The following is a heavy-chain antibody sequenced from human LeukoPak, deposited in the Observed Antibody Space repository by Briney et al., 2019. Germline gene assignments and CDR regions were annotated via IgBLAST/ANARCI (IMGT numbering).Heavy chain of an antibody. D-gene: IGHD3-10*01. Sequence: PSETLSLTCSVSTYSVTSGYYWGWIRQPPGKGLEWIGNSYHSGNTYYNPSLKSRVTMSVDTSKNQFSLKLSSVTAADTAVYYCARDLYYYGSGSYHYFDYWGQGTLVTVSS. CDR2: SYHSGNT. CDR3: ARDLYYYGSGSYHYFDY. J-gene: IGHJ4*02. CDR1: TYSVTSGYY. V-gene: IGHV4-38-2*02.